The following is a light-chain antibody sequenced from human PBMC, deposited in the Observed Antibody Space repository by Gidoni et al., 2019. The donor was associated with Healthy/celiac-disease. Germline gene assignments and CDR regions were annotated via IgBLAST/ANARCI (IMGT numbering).Light chain of an antibody. V-gene: IGKV3-15*01. CDR2: GAS. CDR1: QSVSSN. CDR3: QQYNNWPPRT. Sequence: EIVMTQSPATLSVSPGERATLSCRASQSVSSNLAWYQQKPGQAPRLLIYGASTRATGIPARFSGSGSGTEFTLTISSLQSEDFAVYYCQQYNNWPPRTFXQXTKLEIK. J-gene: IGKJ2*01.